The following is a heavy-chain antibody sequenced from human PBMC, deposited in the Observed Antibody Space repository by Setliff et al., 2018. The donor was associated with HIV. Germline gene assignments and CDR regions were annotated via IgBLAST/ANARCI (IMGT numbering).Heavy chain of an antibody. CDR2: IDTDNGYR. J-gene: IGHJ4*02. Sequence: ASVKVSCKASGYTFSEYAIHWVRQAPGQRLEWMGRIDTDNGYRRYSPKLQGRVTITKDTSANTAYMELRGLSSEDTAVYYCAREPAESGSGSFGFWGQGTLVTVSS. CDR3: AREPAESGSGSFGF. D-gene: IGHD3-10*01. V-gene: IGHV1-3*04. CDR1: GYTFSEYA.